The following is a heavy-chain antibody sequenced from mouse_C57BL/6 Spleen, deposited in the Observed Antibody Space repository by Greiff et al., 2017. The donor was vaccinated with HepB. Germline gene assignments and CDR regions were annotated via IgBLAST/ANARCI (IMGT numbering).Heavy chain of an antibody. D-gene: IGHD4-1*02. CDR3: AREGNWVSYYFDY. CDR1: GYTFTDYY. J-gene: IGHJ2*01. CDR2: IYPGSGNT. Sequence: VQLQQSGAELVRPGASVKLSCKASGYTFTDYYINWVKQRPGQGLEWIARIYPGSGNTYYNEKFKGKATLTAEKSSSTAYMQLSSLTSEDSAVYFCAREGNWVSYYFDYWGQGTTLTVSS. V-gene: IGHV1-76*01.